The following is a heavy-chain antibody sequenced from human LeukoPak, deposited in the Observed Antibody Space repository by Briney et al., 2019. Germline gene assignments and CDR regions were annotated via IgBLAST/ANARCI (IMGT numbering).Heavy chain of an antibody. V-gene: IGHV4-59*01. CDR1: GGSISSYY. CDR2: NYYSGST. Sequence: SETLSLTCTVSGGSISSYYWTWVRQPPGKGLEWIGDNYYSGSTNYKPSLKSRVTISVDTSKNQFSLRLSSMTAADTAVYYCARERLTAAPGTGRINYYGMDVWGQGTSVTVSS. D-gene: IGHD5-12*01. CDR3: ARERLTAAPGTGRINYYGMDV. J-gene: IGHJ6*02.